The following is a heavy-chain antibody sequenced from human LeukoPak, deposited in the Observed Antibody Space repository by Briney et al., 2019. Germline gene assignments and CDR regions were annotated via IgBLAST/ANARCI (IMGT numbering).Heavy chain of an antibody. V-gene: IGHV1-2*04. D-gene: IGHD2-15*01. J-gene: IGHJ4*02. CDR1: GYTFTGCY. Sequence: ASVKVSCKTSGYTFTGCYMHWVRQAPGQGLEWMGWINPNSGGTNYAQKFQGWVTMTRDTSISIAYMELSRLRSDDTAVYYCARSTCSGGSCYDYWGQGTLVTVSS. CDR2: INPNSGGT. CDR3: ARSTCSGGSCYDY.